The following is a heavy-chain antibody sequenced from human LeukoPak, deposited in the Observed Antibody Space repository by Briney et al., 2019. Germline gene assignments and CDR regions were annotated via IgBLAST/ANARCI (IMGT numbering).Heavy chain of an antibody. CDR2: INPNSGGT. Sequence: GASVKVSCKASRYTFTDYYMHWVRQAPGQGLEWMGWINPNSGGTNYAQKFQGRVTLTRDTSISTVYMELSRLTSGDTAVYYCAREYDLLSHFDYWGQGTLVTVSS. CDR3: AREYDLLSHFDY. CDR1: RYTFTDYY. D-gene: IGHD3-9*01. V-gene: IGHV1-2*02. J-gene: IGHJ4*02.